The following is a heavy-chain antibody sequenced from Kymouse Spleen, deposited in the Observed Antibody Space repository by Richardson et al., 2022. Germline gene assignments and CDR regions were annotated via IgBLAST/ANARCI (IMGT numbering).Heavy chain of an antibody. D-gene: IGHD3-10*01. J-gene: IGHJ6*02. CDR2: IKQDGSEK. CDR1: GFTFSSYW. CDR3: ARDLLWFGESIYYYYYYGMDV. Sequence: EVQLVESGGGLVQPGGSLRLSCAASGFTFSSYWMSWVRQAPGKGLEWVANIKQDGSEKYYVDSVKGRFTISRDNAKNSLYLQMNSLRAEDTAVYYCARDLLWFGESIYYYYYYGMDVWGQGTTVTVSS. V-gene: IGHV3-7*01.